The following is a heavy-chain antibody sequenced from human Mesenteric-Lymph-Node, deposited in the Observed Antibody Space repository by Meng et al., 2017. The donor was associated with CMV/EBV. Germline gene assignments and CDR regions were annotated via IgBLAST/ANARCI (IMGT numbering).Heavy chain of an antibody. D-gene: IGHD3-3*01. J-gene: IGHJ4*02. CDR1: GFIFSNFG. CDR2: ISSSRNYE. Sequence: GESLKISCAASGFIFSNFGMMWVRQAPGKGLEWVSSISSSRNYEYYAESVKGRFTISGDNAKNSVYLQMNNLGAEDTAVYYCALADFWSGYYTLWGQGTLVTVSS. CDR3: ALADFWSGYYTL. V-gene: IGHV3-21*01.